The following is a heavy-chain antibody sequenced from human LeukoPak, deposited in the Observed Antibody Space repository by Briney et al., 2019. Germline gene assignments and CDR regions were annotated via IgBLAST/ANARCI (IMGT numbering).Heavy chain of an antibody. Sequence: GASVTVSCKASGGTFSSYAISWVRQAPGQGLEWMGGIIPIFGTANYAQKFQGRVTITADKSTSTAYMELSSLRSEDTAVYYCARVSVGTRFDYWGQGTLVTVSS. CDR3: ARVSVGTRFDY. J-gene: IGHJ4*02. V-gene: IGHV1-69*06. D-gene: IGHD1-26*01. CDR1: GGTFSSYA. CDR2: IIPIFGTA.